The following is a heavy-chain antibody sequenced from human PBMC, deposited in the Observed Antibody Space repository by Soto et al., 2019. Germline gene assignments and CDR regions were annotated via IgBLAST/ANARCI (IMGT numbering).Heavy chain of an antibody. J-gene: IGHJ5*02. V-gene: IGHV1-18*01. CDR1: GYTFSDHG. CDR3: AKDRPRLTQQFNGVA. CDR2: ISAYNGDT. D-gene: IGHD2-8*01. Sequence: QIQLVQSGPEVKKPGASVRVSCKASGYTFSDHGFSWVRQGPGQGLEWLGWISAYNGDTVYAQKXQXGXTVXPHTSTGTAYMELRSLRSDDTAVYYCAKDRPRLTQQFNGVAWGQGTLVTVSS.